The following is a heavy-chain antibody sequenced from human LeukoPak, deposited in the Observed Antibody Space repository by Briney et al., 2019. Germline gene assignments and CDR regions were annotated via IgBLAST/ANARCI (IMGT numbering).Heavy chain of an antibody. J-gene: IGHJ4*02. V-gene: IGHV1-69*04. Sequence: GSSVKVSCKASGGTFSSYAISWVRQDPGQGLEWMGRIIPILGITNYAQKFQGRVTITADKSTSTAYMELSSLRSDDTAVYYCCRSVASGMGVMAYWGQGTQVTVSP. CDR3: CRSVASGMGVMAY. CDR2: IIPILGIT. CDR1: GGTFSSYA. D-gene: IGHD3-16*01.